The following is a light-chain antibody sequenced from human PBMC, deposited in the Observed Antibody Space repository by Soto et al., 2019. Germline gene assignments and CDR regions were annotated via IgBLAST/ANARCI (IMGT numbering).Light chain of an antibody. CDR1: TGAVTSGYY. CDR3: LLYYGGAVV. Sequence: QAVVTQEPSLTVSPGVTVTLTCASSTGAVTSGYYPNWFQQKPGQAPRALIYLTSNKHSWTPARFSGSLLGGKAALTLSGVQPEDEAEYYCLLYYGGAVVFGGGTKVTVL. CDR2: LTS. V-gene: IGLV7-43*01. J-gene: IGLJ2*01.